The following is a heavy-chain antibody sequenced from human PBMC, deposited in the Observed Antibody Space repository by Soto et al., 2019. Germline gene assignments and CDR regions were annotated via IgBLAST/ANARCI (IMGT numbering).Heavy chain of an antibody. Sequence: GGSLRLSCAASGFTLSNYAMSWVRQAPGKGLEWVSAIIGSGGSTYYADSVKGRFTISRDNSKNTLYLQMNSLRAEDTAVYYCAKIIGTSLRYFDWLTTSDYYYYGMDVWGQGTTVTVSS. CDR1: GFTLSNYA. V-gene: IGHV3-23*01. CDR3: AKIIGTSLRYFDWLTTSDYYYYGMDV. J-gene: IGHJ6*02. CDR2: IIGSGGST. D-gene: IGHD3-9*01.